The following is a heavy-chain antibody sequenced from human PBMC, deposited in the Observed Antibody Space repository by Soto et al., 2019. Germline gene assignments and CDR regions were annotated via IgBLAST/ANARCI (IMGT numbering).Heavy chain of an antibody. V-gene: IGHV4-34*01. CDR2: INHSGST. J-gene: IGHJ4*02. D-gene: IGHD2-8*02. CDR1: GASFSGYY. Sequence: SETLSLTCAVYGASFSGYYWTWIRQPPGTGLEWIGEINHSGSTNYNPSLKSRVTLSVDTSKNQFSLKLTSVTAADTAVYYCARDKITGLFDYWGQGTLVTVS. CDR3: ARDKITGLFDY.